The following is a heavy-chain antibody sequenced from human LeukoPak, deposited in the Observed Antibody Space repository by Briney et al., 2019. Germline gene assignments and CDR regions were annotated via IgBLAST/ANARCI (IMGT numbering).Heavy chain of an antibody. Sequence: SVKVSCKASGGTFSSYAISWVRQAPGQGLEWMGGVIPIFGTANYAQKFQGRVTITTDESTSTAYMELSSLRSEDTAVYYCAKGGCSSTSCYMGSYYYYYMDVWGKGTTVTVSS. J-gene: IGHJ6*03. CDR1: GGTFSSYA. CDR3: AKGGCSSTSCYMGSYYYYYMDV. V-gene: IGHV1-69*05. D-gene: IGHD2-2*02. CDR2: VIPIFGTA.